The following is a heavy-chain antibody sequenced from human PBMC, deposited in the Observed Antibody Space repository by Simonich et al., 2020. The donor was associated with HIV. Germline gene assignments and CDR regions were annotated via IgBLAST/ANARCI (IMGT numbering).Heavy chain of an antibody. CDR1: GGSFSGYY. CDR3: ARGNAFDI. J-gene: IGHJ3*02. CDR2: INHSGST. V-gene: IGHV4-34*01. Sequence: QVQLQQWGAGLLKPSETLSLTCAVYGGSFSGYYWSWIRQPPGKGLEWIGEINHSGSTNYNPSHKRRVTISVDTSKNQFSLKLSSVTAADTAVYYCARGNAFDIWGQGTMVTVSS.